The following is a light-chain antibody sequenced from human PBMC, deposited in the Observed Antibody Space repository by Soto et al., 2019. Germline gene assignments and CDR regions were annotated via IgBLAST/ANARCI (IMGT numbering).Light chain of an antibody. CDR1: SSNIETND. V-gene: IGLV1-47*02. J-gene: IGLJ2*01. CDR2: SND. Sequence: QSVLTQPPSASGTPGQKVTISCSGSSSNIETNDIYWHQQLPGSAPKLLIYSNDQRPSGVPDRFSASKSGTSASLAISGLRSEDEAEYVCATCDDSLSGVLFGGGTKLTVL. CDR3: ATCDDSLSGVL.